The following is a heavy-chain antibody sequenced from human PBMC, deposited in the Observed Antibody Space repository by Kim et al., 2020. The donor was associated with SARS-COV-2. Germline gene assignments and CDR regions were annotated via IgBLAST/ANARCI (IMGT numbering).Heavy chain of an antibody. CDR1: GFTFGSYW. J-gene: IGHJ6*02. D-gene: IGHD6-19*01. Sequence: GGSLRLSCAASGFTFGSYWMSWVRQAPGKGLEWVANIKQDGSEKYYVDSVKGRFTISRDNAKNSLYLQMNSLRAEDTAVYYCARENPGIAVAGTRYYYGMDVWGQGTTVTVSS. V-gene: IGHV3-7*01. CDR2: IKQDGSEK. CDR3: ARENPGIAVAGTRYYYGMDV.